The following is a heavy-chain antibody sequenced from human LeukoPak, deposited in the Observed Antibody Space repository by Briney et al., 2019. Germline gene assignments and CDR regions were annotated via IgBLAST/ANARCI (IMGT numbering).Heavy chain of an antibody. CDR3: AREAGVTALSNDY. V-gene: IGHV3-74*01. D-gene: IGHD2-21*02. CDR2: INSDGSST. CDR1: GFTFSSYA. Sequence: GSLRLSCAASGFTFSSYAMSWVRQAPGKGLVWVSRINSDGSSTNYADSVKGRFTISRDNAKNTLYLQMNSLRAEDTAVYYCAREAGVTALSNDYRGQGTLVTVSS. J-gene: IGHJ4*02.